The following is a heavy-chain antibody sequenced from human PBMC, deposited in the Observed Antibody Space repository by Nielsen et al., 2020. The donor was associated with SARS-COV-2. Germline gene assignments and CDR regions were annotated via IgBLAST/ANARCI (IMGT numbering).Heavy chain of an antibody. D-gene: IGHD3-22*01. J-gene: IGHJ4*02. Sequence: GGSLRLSCAASGFTFSSYGMHWVRQAPGKGLGWVAVISYDGSNKYYADSVKGRFTISRDNSKNTLYLQMNSLRAEDTAVYYCANHYYDSSGYLNYWGQGTLVTVSS. CDR3: ANHYYDSSGYLNY. V-gene: IGHV3-30*18. CDR2: ISYDGSNK. CDR1: GFTFSSYG.